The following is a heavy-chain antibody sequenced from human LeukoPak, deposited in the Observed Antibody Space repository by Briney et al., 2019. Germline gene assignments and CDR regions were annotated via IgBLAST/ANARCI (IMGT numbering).Heavy chain of an antibody. CDR3: ARDVGVYGDYAILGY. CDR1: GVTFSSYS. D-gene: IGHD4-17*01. V-gene: IGHV3-48*01. CDR2: ISSSRSTI. J-gene: IGHJ4*02. Sequence: GGSLRLSCAASGVTFSSYSMNWVRQAPGKGLEWLSFISSSRSTIYYTDSVKRRFTISRDNAKNSLYLQMNSLRAEDTAVYSCARDVGVYGDYAILGYWGQGTPVTVSS.